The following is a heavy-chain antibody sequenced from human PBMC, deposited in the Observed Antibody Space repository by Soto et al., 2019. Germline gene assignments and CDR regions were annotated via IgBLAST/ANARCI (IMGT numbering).Heavy chain of an antibody. V-gene: IGHV1-3*01. D-gene: IGHD2-2*01. Sequence: QVQLVQSGAEVKKPGASVKVSCKASGYTFTSYAMHWVRQAPGRRLEWMGWINAGNGNTKYSQKFQGRVTITRDTSASTAYMELSSLRSEDTAVYYSARDRGVVVPTDAFDIWGQGTMVTVSS. CDR1: GYTFTSYA. CDR3: ARDRGVVVPTDAFDI. J-gene: IGHJ3*02. CDR2: INAGNGNT.